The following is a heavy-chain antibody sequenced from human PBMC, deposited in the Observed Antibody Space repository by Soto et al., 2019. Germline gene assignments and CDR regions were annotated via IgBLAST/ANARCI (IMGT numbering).Heavy chain of an antibody. J-gene: IGHJ4*02. V-gene: IGHV3-23*01. CDR1: GFTFSSYA. D-gene: IGHD2-2*01. Sequence: GGSLRLSCAASGFTFSSYAMSWVRQAPGKGLEWVSAISGSGGSTYYADSVKGRFTISRDNSKNTLYLQMNSLRAEDTAVYYCAKWDVVVPAAMLKNSKKNGLVYWGQGTLVTVSS. CDR2: ISGSGGST. CDR3: AKWDVVVPAAMLKNSKKNGLVY.